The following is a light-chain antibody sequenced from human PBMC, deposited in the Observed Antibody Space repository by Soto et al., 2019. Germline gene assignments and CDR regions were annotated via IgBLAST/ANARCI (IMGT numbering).Light chain of an antibody. CDR2: AAS. V-gene: IGKV1-12*01. J-gene: IGKJ3*01. CDR3: QQADSFPFT. Sequence: DIQMTQSPSSVSASVGDRVTITCRASQAVSTWLAWYQQKPGKAPNLLIYAASTLQSGVPSRFGGSGSGTDFTLTISSLQPEDSATYYCQQADSFPFTFGPGTTV. CDR1: QAVSTW.